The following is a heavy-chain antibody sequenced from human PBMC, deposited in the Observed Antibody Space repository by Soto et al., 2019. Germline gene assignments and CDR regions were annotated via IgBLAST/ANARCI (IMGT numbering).Heavy chain of an antibody. J-gene: IGHJ4*02. Sequence: ASVKVSCKASGYSFMSHWMHWVRQAPGQGLEWMGVINPSGSNTNYVQKFQGRITMTRDTSTSTDYMELSSLRSEDTAVYFCARDRGYSYGNGYYFDYWGQG. V-gene: IGHV1-46*01. CDR1: GYSFMSHW. D-gene: IGHD5-18*01. CDR2: INPSGSNT. CDR3: ARDRGYSYGNGYYFDY.